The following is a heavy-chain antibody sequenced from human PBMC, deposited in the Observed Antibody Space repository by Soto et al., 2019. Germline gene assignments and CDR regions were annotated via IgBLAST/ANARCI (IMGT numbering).Heavy chain of an antibody. Sequence: KESGPVLVKPTETLTLTCTVSGFSLSNARMGVSWIRQPPGKALEWLAHIFSNDEKSYSTSLKSRLTISKDTSKSQVVLTMTNMDPVDTATYYCARILGYYDSSGYYGLVEFDYWGQGTLVTVSS. CDR3: ARILGYYDSSGYYGLVEFDY. V-gene: IGHV2-26*01. CDR2: IFSNDEK. CDR1: GFSLSNARMG. J-gene: IGHJ4*02. D-gene: IGHD3-22*01.